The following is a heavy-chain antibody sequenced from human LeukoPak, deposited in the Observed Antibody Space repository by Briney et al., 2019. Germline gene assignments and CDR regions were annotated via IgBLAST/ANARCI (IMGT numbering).Heavy chain of an antibody. D-gene: IGHD1-26*01. V-gene: IGHV3-74*01. Sequence: GGSLRLSCAATGFTFSSIWMHWVRQAPGKGLVWVSRISGDGRSTTYADSVKGRFTISRDNAKNTLYLQMNSLRAEDTAVYYCARAPWELDDWGQGTLVTVSS. CDR3: ARAPWELDD. J-gene: IGHJ4*02. CDR2: ISGDGRST. CDR1: GFTFSSIW.